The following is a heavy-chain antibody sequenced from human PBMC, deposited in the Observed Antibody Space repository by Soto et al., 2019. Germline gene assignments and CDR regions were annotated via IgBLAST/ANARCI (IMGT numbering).Heavy chain of an antibody. J-gene: IGHJ4*02. CDR1: GFSFSDCG. D-gene: IGHD2-15*01. Sequence: QVQLVESGGGVVQPGRSLRLSCAASGFSFSDCGMHWVRQAPGKGLEWVAAISSYGSDKYYSESVKGRFTISRDNSRNKLFLQMNSLRVGDTAVYYCVKGSEVARQELDYWGQGTLVTVSS. CDR2: ISSYGSDK. CDR3: VKGSEVARQELDY. V-gene: IGHV3-30*18.